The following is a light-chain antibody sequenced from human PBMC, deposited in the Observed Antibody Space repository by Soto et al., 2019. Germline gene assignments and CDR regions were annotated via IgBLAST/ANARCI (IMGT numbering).Light chain of an antibody. CDR1: QSVSSD. CDR2: GAS. Sequence: EKVMTQSPATLSVSPGERATLSCRASQSVSSDLAWFQQKPGQAPRLLIYGASTRAAGIPAKFSGSGSGTEFNLTNSRLQSEDFSVYYCQQYNNWPFTFRPGNKGDIK. J-gene: IGKJ3*01. CDR3: QQYNNWPFT. V-gene: IGKV3-15*01.